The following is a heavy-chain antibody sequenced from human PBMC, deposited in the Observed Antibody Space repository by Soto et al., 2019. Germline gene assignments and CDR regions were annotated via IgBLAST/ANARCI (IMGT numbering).Heavy chain of an antibody. V-gene: IGHV3-9*01. J-gene: IGHJ3*02. CDR3: AKALGQWFGELDAFDI. D-gene: IGHD3-10*01. Sequence: EVQLVESGGGLVQPGRSLRLSCAASGFTFDDYAMHWVRQAPGKGLEWVSGISWNSGSIGYADSVKGRFTISRDNAKNSLYLQMNSLRAEDTALYYCAKALGQWFGELDAFDIWGQGTMVTVSS. CDR2: ISWNSGSI. CDR1: GFTFDDYA.